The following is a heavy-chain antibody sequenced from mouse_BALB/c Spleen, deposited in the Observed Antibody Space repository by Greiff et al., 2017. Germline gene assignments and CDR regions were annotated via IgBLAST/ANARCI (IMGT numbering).Heavy chain of an antibody. Sequence: QVQLQQSGAELVRPGTSVKVSCKASGYAFTNYLIEWVKQRPGQGLEWIGVINPGSGGTNYNEKFKGKATLTADKSSSTAYMQLSSLTSDDSAVYFCAREFPFAYWGQGTLVTVSA. CDR3: AREFPFAY. J-gene: IGHJ3*01. CDR1: GYAFTNYL. V-gene: IGHV1-54*01. CDR2: INPGSGGT.